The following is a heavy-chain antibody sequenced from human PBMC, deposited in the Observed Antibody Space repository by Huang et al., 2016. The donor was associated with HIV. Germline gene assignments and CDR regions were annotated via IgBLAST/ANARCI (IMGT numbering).Heavy chain of an antibody. CDR1: GYTFSNYD. Sequence: QVQLVQSGAEVKKPGASVKVSCKASGYTFSNYDINWVRQAPGQGLEWMGWMNPNSGKTGYARKFQGRVTMTRRTSISTAYMELSRLRFEDTAVYYCATLPPVNYGRSGGRVRDYWGQGSLVTVSS. CDR2: MNPNSGKT. CDR3: ATLPPVNYGRSGGRVRDY. J-gene: IGHJ4*02. D-gene: IGHD2-15*01. V-gene: IGHV1-8*01.